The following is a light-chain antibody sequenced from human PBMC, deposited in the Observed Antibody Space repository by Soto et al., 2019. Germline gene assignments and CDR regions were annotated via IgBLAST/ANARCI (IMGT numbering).Light chain of an antibody. CDR3: QQYNSYRP. J-gene: IGKJ1*01. CDR1: QSISSW. Sequence: DIQMTQSPSTLSASVGDRVTITCRASQSISSWLAWYQQKPGKAPKLLIYKASSLESGVPSRFSGSGSGTEFTLTISSLQPDDFANYYCQQYNSYRPFGQGTKVEIK. CDR2: KAS. V-gene: IGKV1-5*03.